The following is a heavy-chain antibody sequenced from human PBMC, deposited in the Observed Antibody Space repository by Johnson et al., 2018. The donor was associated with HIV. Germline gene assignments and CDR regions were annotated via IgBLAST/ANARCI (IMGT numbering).Heavy chain of an antibody. J-gene: IGHJ3*02. Sequence: VQLVESGGGLIQPGGSLRLSCAASGFTVSSNYMNWVRQAPGKGLEWVSVIYSGGSTYYADSVKGRFTISRDNSKNTLYLQINSLRAEDTAVYYCARANSRGGEYSNLGAFDIWGRGTRVTVSS. V-gene: IGHV3-53*01. CDR1: GFTVSSNY. D-gene: IGHD6-6*01. CDR3: ARANSRGGEYSNLGAFDI. CDR2: IYSGGST.